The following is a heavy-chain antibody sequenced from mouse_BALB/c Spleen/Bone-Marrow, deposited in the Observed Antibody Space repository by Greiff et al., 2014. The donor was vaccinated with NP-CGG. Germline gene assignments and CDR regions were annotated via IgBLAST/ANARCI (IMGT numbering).Heavy chain of an antibody. V-gene: IGHV5-6-3*01. Sequence: EVKLVESGGGLVQPGGSLKLSCAASGFTFSSYGMSWVRQTPDKRLELVATINSNGGSTYYPDSVKSRFTISRDTAKNTLYLQMSSLKSEETAMYYCVRGNYGNYVDYFDFWGQGTTLTVSS. D-gene: IGHD2-1*01. CDR1: GFTFSSYG. CDR2: INSNGGST. CDR3: VRGNYGNYVDYFDF. J-gene: IGHJ2*01.